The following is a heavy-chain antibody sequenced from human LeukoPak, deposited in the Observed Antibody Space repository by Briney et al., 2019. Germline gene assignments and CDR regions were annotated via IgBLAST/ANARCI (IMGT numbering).Heavy chain of an antibody. Sequence: PGGSLRLSCAASGFTFSSYAMSWARQAPGKGLEWVSTISGSVDGTYYADSVKGRFTISRDNSKNTVYLQMNSLRADDTAVYYCAKDLDDSSVFYSYHHWGQGTLVTVSS. CDR3: AKDLDDSSVFYSYHH. CDR2: ISGSVDGT. J-gene: IGHJ1*01. D-gene: IGHD3-22*01. CDR1: GFTFSSYA. V-gene: IGHV3-23*01.